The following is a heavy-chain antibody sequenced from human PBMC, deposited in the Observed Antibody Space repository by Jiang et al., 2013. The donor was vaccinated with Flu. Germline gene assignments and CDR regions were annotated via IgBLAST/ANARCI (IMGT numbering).Heavy chain of an antibody. CDR2: IYYSGST. CDR1: GGSISSYY. Sequence: GSGLVKPSETLSLTCTVSGGSISSYYWSWIRQPPGKGLEWIGYIYYSGSTNYNPSLKSRVTISVDTSKNQFSLKLSSVTAADTAVYYCARDYSGSYSGWFDPWGQGTLVTVSS. CDR3: ARDYSGSYSGWFDP. J-gene: IGHJ5*02. V-gene: IGHV4-59*01. D-gene: IGHD1-26*01.